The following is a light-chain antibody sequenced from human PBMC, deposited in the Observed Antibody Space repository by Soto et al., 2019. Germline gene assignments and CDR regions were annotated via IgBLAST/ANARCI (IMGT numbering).Light chain of an antibody. CDR3: QQYNSYPWT. CDR1: QSISSW. V-gene: IGKV1-5*03. CDR2: KAS. J-gene: IGKJ1*01. Sequence: DIQMTQSPSTLSASVGDRVTITCRASQSISSWLAWYQQKPGKAPKLLIYKASILESGVPSRFSGSGSGTEFTLTISSLQPHDFATYYCQQYNSYPWTFGQGPKVEIK.